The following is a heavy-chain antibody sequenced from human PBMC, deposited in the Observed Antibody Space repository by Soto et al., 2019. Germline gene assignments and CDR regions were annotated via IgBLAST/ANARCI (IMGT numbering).Heavy chain of an antibody. CDR1: GFTFSSYW. CDR3: ARDGYSSTWYEGFDY. V-gene: IGHV3-74*01. Sequence: EVQLVESGGGLVQPGGSLRLSCAASGFTFSSYWMHWVRRAPGKGLVWVSRINSDGSATTYADSVKGRFTISRDNAKNTLFLQMDSLRGEDTAVYYCARDGYSSTWYEGFDYWGQGALVTVSS. CDR2: INSDGSAT. D-gene: IGHD6-13*01. J-gene: IGHJ4*02.